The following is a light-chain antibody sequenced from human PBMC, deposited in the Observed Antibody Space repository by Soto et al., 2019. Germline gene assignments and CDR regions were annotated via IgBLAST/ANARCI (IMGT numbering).Light chain of an antibody. CDR1: QVISNY. Sequence: IQLTQSPSSLSASVGDRVTITCRASQVISNYLAWYQQKPGDAPKLLIYAASTLQSGVPSRFSGSGSGTDFTLTISSLQPEDFATYYCQQLNSFQTFXQGTKVDIK. CDR3: QQLNSFQT. J-gene: IGKJ1*01. V-gene: IGKV1-9*01. CDR2: AAS.